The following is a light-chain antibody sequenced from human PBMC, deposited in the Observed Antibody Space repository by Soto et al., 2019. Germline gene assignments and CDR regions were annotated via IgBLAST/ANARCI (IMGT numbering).Light chain of an antibody. CDR3: QQYYSTPVT. V-gene: IGKV4-1*01. Sequence: DIVMTQSPDSLAVSLGERATINCKSSQSVLYSSNNKNYLAWYQQKPGQPPKLLIYWASTRESGVPDRVSGSGSGTDFTLTISSLQAEDVAFYYCQQYYSTPVTFGGGTKVEIK. CDR1: QSVLYSSNNKNY. CDR2: WAS. J-gene: IGKJ4*01.